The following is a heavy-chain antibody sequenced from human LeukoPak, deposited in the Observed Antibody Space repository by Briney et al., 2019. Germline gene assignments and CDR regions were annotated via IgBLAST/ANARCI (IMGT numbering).Heavy chain of an antibody. Sequence: SETLSLTCAVSGGSISSGGYSWSWIRQPPGKGLEWIGYIYHSGSTYYNPSLKSRVTISVDRSKNQFSLKLSSVTAADTAVYYCARKEDYYDSSDAFDIWGQGTMVTASS. CDR2: IYHSGST. J-gene: IGHJ3*02. D-gene: IGHD3-22*01. V-gene: IGHV4-30-2*01. CDR1: GGSISSGGYS. CDR3: ARKEDYYDSSDAFDI.